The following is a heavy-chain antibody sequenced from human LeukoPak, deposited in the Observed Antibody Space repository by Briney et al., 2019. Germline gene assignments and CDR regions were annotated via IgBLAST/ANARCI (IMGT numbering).Heavy chain of an antibody. V-gene: IGHV3-23*01. CDR3: AKASRGSSITIFGVVIGVDY. D-gene: IGHD3-3*01. J-gene: IGHJ4*02. CDR1: GFTFSSYA. CDR2: ISDSGGST. Sequence: PGGSLRLSCAASGFTFSSYAMSWVRQAPGKGLEWVSAISDSGGSTYYADSVKGLFTISRDNSKNTLYLQMNSLRAEDTAVYYCAKASRGSSITIFGVVIGVDYWGQGTLVTVSS.